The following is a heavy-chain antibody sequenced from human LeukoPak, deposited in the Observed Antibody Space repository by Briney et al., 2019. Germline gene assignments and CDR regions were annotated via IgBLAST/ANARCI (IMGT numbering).Heavy chain of an antibody. V-gene: IGHV3-23*01. D-gene: IGHD6-19*01. CDR1: GFTFSSYA. CDR2: ISGSGGST. Sequence: GGSLRLSCAASGFTFSSYAMSWVRQAPGEGVEWVSNISGSGGSTNYADSVKGRFTISRDNSKNTLYLQLNSLRAEDTAVYYCARIADYSSGWSRIDFWGQGTQVTVSS. CDR3: ARIADYSSGWSRIDF. J-gene: IGHJ4*02.